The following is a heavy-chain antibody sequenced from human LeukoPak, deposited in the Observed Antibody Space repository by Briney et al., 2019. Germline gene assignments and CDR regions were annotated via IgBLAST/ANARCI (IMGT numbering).Heavy chain of an antibody. CDR2: ISSSGSTI. Sequence: GGSLRLSCAASGFTFSDYYMSWIRQAPGKGLEWVSYISSSGSTIYYADSVKGRFTISRDNAQNSLYLQMNSLRAEDTAVYYCASLRRDGYMGYYYYMDVWGKGTTVTVSS. CDR1: GFTFSDYY. CDR3: ASLRRDGYMGYYYYMDV. D-gene: IGHD5-24*01. J-gene: IGHJ6*03. V-gene: IGHV3-11*04.